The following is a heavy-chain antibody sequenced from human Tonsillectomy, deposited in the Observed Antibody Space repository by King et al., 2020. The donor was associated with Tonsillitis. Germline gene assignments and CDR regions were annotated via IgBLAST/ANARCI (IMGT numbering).Heavy chain of an antibody. V-gene: IGHV4-34*01. CDR1: GGSFSGYY. D-gene: IGHD6-19*01. CDR3: ASSGQQWLVRRWFDP. Sequence: VQLQQWGAGLLKPSETLSLTCAVYGGSFSGYYWSWIRQSPGKGLEWIGEINHSGSTNYNPSLKSRVTISVDTSKNQFSLKLSSVTAADTAVYYCASSGQQWLVRRWFDPWGQGTLVTVSS. J-gene: IGHJ5*02. CDR2: INHSGST.